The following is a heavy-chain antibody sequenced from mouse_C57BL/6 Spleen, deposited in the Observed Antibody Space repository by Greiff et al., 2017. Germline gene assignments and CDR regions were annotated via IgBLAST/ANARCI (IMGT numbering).Heavy chain of an antibody. CDR1: GYTFTSYW. Sequence: VQLQQPGAELVKPGASVKLSCKASGYTFTSYWMQWVKQRPGQGLEWIGEIDPSDSYTNYNQKFKGKATLTVDTSSSTAYMQLSSLTSEDSAVYYCARRYYGPYYAMDYWGQGTSVTVSS. J-gene: IGHJ4*01. CDR3: ARRYYGPYYAMDY. CDR2: IDPSDSYT. D-gene: IGHD1-1*01. V-gene: IGHV1-50*01.